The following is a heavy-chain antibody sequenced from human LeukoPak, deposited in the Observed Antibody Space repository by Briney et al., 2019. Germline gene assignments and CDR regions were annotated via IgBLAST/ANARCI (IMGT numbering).Heavy chain of an antibody. CDR2: ISSSGRTI. CDR1: GFTFSDYY. J-gene: IGHJ4*02. CDR3: ARELSRLYGVDY. D-gene: IGHD3-10*01. Sequence: GGSLRLSCAAPGFTFSDYYMSWIRQAPGKGLEWVSYISSSGRTIYYADSVKGRFTISRDNAKNSLYLQMNSLRAEDTAVYYCARELSRLYGVDYWGQGTLVTVSS. V-gene: IGHV3-11*01.